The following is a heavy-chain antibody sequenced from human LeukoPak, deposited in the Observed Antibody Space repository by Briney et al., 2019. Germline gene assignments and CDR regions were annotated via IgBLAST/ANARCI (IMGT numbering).Heavy chain of an antibody. D-gene: IGHD4-17*01. CDR1: GFKFSTYG. V-gene: IGHV3-30*03. Sequence: GGSLRLSCVASGFKFSTYGMHWVRQAPGKGLEWVALISYGGDIEYYADSVKGRFTISRDISKNAVYLQMNSLRAEDTAVYYCARDSYGDANFDSWGQGTLVTVSS. CDR2: ISYGGDIE. CDR3: ARDSYGDANFDS. J-gene: IGHJ4*02.